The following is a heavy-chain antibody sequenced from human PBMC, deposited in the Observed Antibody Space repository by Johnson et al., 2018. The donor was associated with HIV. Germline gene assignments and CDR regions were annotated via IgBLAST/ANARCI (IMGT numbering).Heavy chain of an antibody. Sequence: VQLVESGGGLVQPGGSLRLSCAASGFTFSSYWMSWVRQAPGKGLEWVANIKQDGSEKYYVDSVKGRFTISRDNVKNSLYLQMNSLRADDTAVYYCARAPGGSPRAAFDIWGQGTMVTVSS. CDR1: GFTFSSYW. CDR3: ARAPGGSPRAAFDI. CDR2: IKQDGSEK. J-gene: IGHJ3*02. V-gene: IGHV3-7*05. D-gene: IGHD2-15*01.